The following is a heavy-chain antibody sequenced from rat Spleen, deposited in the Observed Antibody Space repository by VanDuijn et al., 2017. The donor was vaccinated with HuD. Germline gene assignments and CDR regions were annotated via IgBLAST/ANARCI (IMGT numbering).Heavy chain of an antibody. CDR2: ISYDGGST. D-gene: IGHD4-3*01. V-gene: IGHV5-29*01. Sequence: EVQLVESDGGLVQPGRSLKLSCAASGFTFSNYGMAWVRQAPTKGLEWVATISYDGGSTYYRDPVKGRFTISRDNAKSTLYLQMDSLRSEDTATYYCVRQETSGYSNWFTYWGQGTLVTVSS. CDR1: GFTFSNYG. J-gene: IGHJ3*01. CDR3: VRQETSGYSNWFTY.